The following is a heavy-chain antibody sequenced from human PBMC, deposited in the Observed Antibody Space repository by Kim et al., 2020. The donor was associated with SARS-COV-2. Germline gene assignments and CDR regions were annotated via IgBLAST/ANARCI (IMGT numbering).Heavy chain of an antibody. CDR1: GFTFSSYW. Sequence: GGSLRLSCAASGFTFSSYWMTWVRQAPGKGLEWVSNIKQDGNQKYYVDSVKGRFTISRDNAKNSLYLQMNSMRAENTAVYYCARDGDLYSSGKDAFDIWG. CDR2: IKQDGNQK. J-gene: IGHJ3*02. CDR3: ARDGDLYSSGKDAFDI. D-gene: IGHD6-19*01. V-gene: IGHV3-7*01.